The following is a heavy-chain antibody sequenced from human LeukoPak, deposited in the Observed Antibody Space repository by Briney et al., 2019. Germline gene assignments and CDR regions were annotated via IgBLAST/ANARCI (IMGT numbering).Heavy chain of an antibody. D-gene: IGHD3-22*01. CDR3: ARGDYYDSSGYSNWFDP. J-gene: IGHJ5*02. V-gene: IGHV3-30-3*01. CDR2: ISYDGSNK. Sequence: GGSLRLSCAASGFTFSSYAMHWVRQAPGKGLEWVAVISYDGSNKYYADSVKGRFTISRDNSKNTLYLQMNSLRAEDTAVYYCARGDYYDSSGYSNWFDPWGQGTLVTVSS. CDR1: GFTFSSYA.